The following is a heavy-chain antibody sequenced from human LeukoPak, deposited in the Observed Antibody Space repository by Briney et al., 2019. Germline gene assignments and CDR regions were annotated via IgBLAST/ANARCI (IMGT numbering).Heavy chain of an antibody. D-gene: IGHD3-3*01. Sequence: PGGSLRLSCAASGFNVSTYAMNWVRLAPGKGPEWVSSLSGSGVLTNYADSVKGRFTISRDTSKNTLHLQMNSLTFEDTAIYFRAKSSELRSLGWFQGSHMDVWGKGTTVTVSS. J-gene: IGHJ6*03. CDR2: LSGSGVLT. CDR3: AKSSELRSLGWFQGSHMDV. CDR1: GFNVSTYA. V-gene: IGHV3-23*01.